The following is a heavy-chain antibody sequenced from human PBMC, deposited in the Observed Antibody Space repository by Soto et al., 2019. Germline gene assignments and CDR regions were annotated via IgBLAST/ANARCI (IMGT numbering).Heavy chain of an antibody. CDR3: ARDGVVATIRQWLVTRGPDAFDI. V-gene: IGHV3-48*03. CDR1: GFIFSSFE. CDR2: ISGSGYTSDGGPTI. J-gene: IGHJ3*02. D-gene: IGHD6-19*01. Sequence: PGGSLRLSXAASGFIFSSFEMIWVRQAPGKGLEWVSYISGSGYTSDGGPTIHYADSVKGRFTISRDNSKNTLYLQMNSLRAEDTAVYYCARDGVVATIRQWLVTRGPDAFDIWGQGTMVTVSS.